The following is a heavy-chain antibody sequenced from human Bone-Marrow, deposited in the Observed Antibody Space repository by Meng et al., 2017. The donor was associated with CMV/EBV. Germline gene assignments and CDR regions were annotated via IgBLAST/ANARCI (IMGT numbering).Heavy chain of an antibody. Sequence: SETLSLTCTVSGGSISSGGYYWSWIRQHPGKGLEWIGYIYYSGSTYYNPSLKSRVTISVDTSKNQFPLKLSSVTAADTAVYYCAREVVPAAITANWFAPWGQGTLVTVSS. CDR2: IYYSGST. J-gene: IGHJ5*02. V-gene: IGHV4-31*03. CDR3: AREVVPAAITANWFAP. D-gene: IGHD2-2*01. CDR1: GGSISSGGYY.